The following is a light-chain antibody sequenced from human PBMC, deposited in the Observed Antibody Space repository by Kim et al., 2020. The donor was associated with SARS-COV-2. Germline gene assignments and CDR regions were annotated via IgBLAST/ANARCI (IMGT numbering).Light chain of an antibody. J-gene: IGKJ4*01. Sequence: SPGERATLSCRASQSVSSNLAGYQQNAAQAPRLIIYDAATRATGSPARFSGSGSGTEFTITISSLQSEDFAVYFCQQSNNWPRLTFGGGTKVDIK. V-gene: IGKV3-15*01. CDR2: DAA. CDR1: QSVSSN. CDR3: QQSNNWPRLT.